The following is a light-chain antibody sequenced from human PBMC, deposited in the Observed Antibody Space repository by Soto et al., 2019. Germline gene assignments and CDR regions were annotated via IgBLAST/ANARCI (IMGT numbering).Light chain of an antibody. CDR3: SSYTSSITLV. Sequence: QSALTQPASVSGSPGQSITISCTGTSSDVGAYSYVSWYQQHPGKAPKLIIYDVSNRPSGVSNRFSGSKSGNTASLTISGLQAEDEDDYYCSSYTSSITLVFGGGTKVTVL. J-gene: IGLJ2*01. CDR1: SSDVGAYSY. CDR2: DVS. V-gene: IGLV2-14*01.